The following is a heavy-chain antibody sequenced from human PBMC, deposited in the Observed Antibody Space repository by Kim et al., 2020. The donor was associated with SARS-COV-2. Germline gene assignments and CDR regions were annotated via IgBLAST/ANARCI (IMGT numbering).Heavy chain of an antibody. D-gene: IGHD3-9*01. CDR2: MNPNSGNT. V-gene: IGHV1-8*01. J-gene: IGHJ4*02. Sequence: ASVKVSCKASGYTFTSYDINWVRQATGQGLEWMGWMNPNSGNTGYAQKFQGRVTMTRNTSISTAYMELSSLRSEDTAVYYCARSYDILTGYYLWGQGTLVTVSS. CDR3: ARSYDILTGYYL. CDR1: GYTFTSYD.